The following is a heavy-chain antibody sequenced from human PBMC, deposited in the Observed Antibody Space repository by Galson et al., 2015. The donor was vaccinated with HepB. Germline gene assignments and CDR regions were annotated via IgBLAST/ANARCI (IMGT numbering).Heavy chain of an antibody. V-gene: IGHV3-23*01. J-gene: IGHJ5*02. CDR2: INGRGSTR. CDR3: VKEDSWFGGDWFDP. CDR1: GFIFRHHA. Sequence: SLRLSCAGSGFIFRHHAMAWIRQVPGKGLEWVSGINGRGSTRSYSDAVKGRFSISRDNSKDTVFLQMDNLRPEDTAVYYCVKEDSWFGGDWFDPWGQGALVTVS. D-gene: IGHD3-16*01.